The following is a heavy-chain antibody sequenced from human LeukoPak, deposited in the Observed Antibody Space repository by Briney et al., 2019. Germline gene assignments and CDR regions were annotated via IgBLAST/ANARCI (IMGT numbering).Heavy chain of an antibody. CDR2: INPNSGDP. CDR3: ARSARHCNNGVCFTDYYIDL. CDR1: GYTFTGYY. Sequence: APVKVSCKASGYTFTGYYIHWVRQAPGQGLEWMGRINPNSGDPNYPQKFQGRVTMTRDTSISTAYMEMSSLTSDDTAVYYCARSARHCNNGVCFTDYYIDLWGKGTTVIVSS. D-gene: IGHD2-8*01. V-gene: IGHV1-2*06. J-gene: IGHJ6*03.